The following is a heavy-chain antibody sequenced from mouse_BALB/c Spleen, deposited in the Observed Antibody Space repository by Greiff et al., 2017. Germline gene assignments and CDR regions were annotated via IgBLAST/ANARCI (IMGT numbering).Heavy chain of an antibody. Sequence: VQLQQSGAELVKPGASVKLSCTASGFNIKDTYMHWVKQRPEQGLEWIGRIDPANGNTKYDPKFQGKATITADTSSNTAYLQLSSLTSEDTAVYYCARFYYGRGYAMDYWGQGTSVTVSS. J-gene: IGHJ4*01. V-gene: IGHV14-3*02. CDR1: GFNIKDTY. CDR3: ARFYYGRGYAMDY. CDR2: IDPANGNT. D-gene: IGHD1-1*01.